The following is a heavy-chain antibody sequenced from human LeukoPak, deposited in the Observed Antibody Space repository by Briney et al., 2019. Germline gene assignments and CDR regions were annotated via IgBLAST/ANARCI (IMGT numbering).Heavy chain of an antibody. D-gene: IGHD6-6*01. J-gene: IGHJ4*02. V-gene: IGHV3-23*01. CDR1: GFTFSSYA. CDR3: AKRAAARTLDY. Sequence: GGSLRLSCAASGFTFSSYAMNWVRQAPGKGLEWVASISESGGSKYHADSVKGRFTISSDNSQNTLYLQMNSLRAEDTAVYYCAKRAAARTLDYWGQGTLVTVSS. CDR2: ISESGGSK.